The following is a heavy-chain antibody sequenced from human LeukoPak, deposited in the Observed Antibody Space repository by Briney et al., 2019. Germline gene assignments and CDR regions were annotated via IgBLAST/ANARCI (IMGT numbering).Heavy chain of an antibody. J-gene: IGHJ4*02. D-gene: IGHD2-21*02. V-gene: IGHV3-7*01. CDR2: IKQDGSEK. Sequence: GGSLSLSCAASGFTFSTYWMSWVRQAPGKGLEWVANIKQDGSEKYYVDSVKGRFTISRDNAKNSLYLQMNSLRAEDTAVYYCARVSYCGGDCYNRGDLFIDYWGQGTLVTVSS. CDR1: GFTFSTYW. CDR3: ARVSYCGGDCYNRGDLFIDY.